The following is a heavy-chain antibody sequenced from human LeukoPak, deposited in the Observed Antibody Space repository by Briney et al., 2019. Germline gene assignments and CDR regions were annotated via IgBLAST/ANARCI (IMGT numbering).Heavy chain of an antibody. CDR2: IYYSGST. Sequence: SETLSLTCTVSGGSISSYYWSWIRQPPGKGLEWIGYIYYSGSTNYNPSLKSRVTISVDTSKNQFSLKLSSVTAADTAVYYCARSDYGGNSNYYYYYYMDVWGKGTTVTVSS. D-gene: IGHD4-23*01. CDR1: GGSISSYY. V-gene: IGHV4-59*01. J-gene: IGHJ6*03. CDR3: ARSDYGGNSNYYYYYYMDV.